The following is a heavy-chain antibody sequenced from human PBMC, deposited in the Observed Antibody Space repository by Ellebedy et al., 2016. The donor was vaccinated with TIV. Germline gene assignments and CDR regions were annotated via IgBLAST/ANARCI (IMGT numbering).Heavy chain of an antibody. CDR2: INQDGNKK. J-gene: IGHJ4*02. D-gene: IGHD6-19*01. Sequence: GESLKISCAASGFTFTSYWMTWVRQAPGKGLEWVANINQDGNKKYYVDSVKGRFTISRDNARNSLYLQMNSLRAEDTAMYYCARGGRDQWLIDYWGQGTLVTVSS. V-gene: IGHV3-7*01. CDR1: GFTFTSYW. CDR3: ARGGRDQWLIDY.